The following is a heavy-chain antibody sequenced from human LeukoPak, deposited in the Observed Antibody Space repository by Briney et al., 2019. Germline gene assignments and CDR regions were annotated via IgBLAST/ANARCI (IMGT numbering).Heavy chain of an antibody. J-gene: IGHJ4*02. CDR2: IGGGDT. D-gene: IGHD1-26*01. CDR3: AKDGQNFNAMWDYFDS. V-gene: IGHV3-23*01. Sequence: GGSLRLSCTASGFDFSTYAMSWVRQAPGKGLEWVSGIGGGDTHYADFVKGRFTISRDNSKNTVELQMSSLRAEDTAVYYCAKDGQNFNAMWDYFDSWGRGTLVTVSS. CDR1: GFDFSTYA.